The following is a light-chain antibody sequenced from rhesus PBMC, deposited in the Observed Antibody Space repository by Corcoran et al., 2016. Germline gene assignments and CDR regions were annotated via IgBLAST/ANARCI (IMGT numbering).Light chain of an antibody. V-gene: IGKV1-22*01. Sequence: DIQMTQSPSSLSASIGDTVTITCRASQSISSWLDWYQQKAGKAPNLRIYKASSLQSGVPSRFSGSGSGTEFTLTISSLQPEDFATYYCLQYNNIPWTFGQGTKGEIK. J-gene: IGKJ1*01. CDR3: LQYNNIPWT. CDR2: KAS. CDR1: QSISSW.